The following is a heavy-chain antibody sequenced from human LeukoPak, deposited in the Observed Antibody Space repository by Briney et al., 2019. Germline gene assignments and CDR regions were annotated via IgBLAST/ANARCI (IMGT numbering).Heavy chain of an antibody. CDR3: ARLGVMVRGGGGMDV. V-gene: IGHV5-51*01. CDR2: IYPGDSDT. D-gene: IGHD3-10*01. Sequence: GESLKISCKGSGYSFTSYWIGWVRQMPGKGLEWMGIIYPGDSDTRYSPSFQGRVTISADKSINTAYLQWSSLKASDTAMYYCARLGVMVRGGGGMDVWGKGTTVTVSS. J-gene: IGHJ6*04. CDR1: GYSFTSYW.